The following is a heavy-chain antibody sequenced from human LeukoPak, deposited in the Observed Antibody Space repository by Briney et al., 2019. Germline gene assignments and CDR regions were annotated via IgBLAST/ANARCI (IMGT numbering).Heavy chain of an antibody. Sequence: GESLKISCKGFGYSFTSYWIGWVRQMPGKGLEWMGIIYPGDSDTRYSPSFQGQVTISADKSISTAYLQWSSLKASDTAMYYCARHPYDSSGSKPYYFDYWGQGTLVTVSS. CDR2: IYPGDSDT. J-gene: IGHJ4*02. V-gene: IGHV5-51*01. CDR3: ARHPYDSSGSKPYYFDY. CDR1: GYSFTSYW. D-gene: IGHD3-22*01.